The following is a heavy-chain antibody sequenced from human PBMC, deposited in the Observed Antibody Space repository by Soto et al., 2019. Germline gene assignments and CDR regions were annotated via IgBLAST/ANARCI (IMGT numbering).Heavy chain of an antibody. D-gene: IGHD3-9*01. V-gene: IGHV4-59*08. CDR2: IYYSGST. CDR1: GDSICSYY. J-gene: IGHJ5*02. CDR3: ARQEIDYDILTGYYYNWFDP. Sequence: PTETLSLTCAVSGDSICSYYWSWIRKPPGKGLEWIGYIYYSGSTNYNPSLKSRATISVDTSKNQFSLKLSSVTAADTAVYYCARQEIDYDILTGYYYNWFDPWGQGTLVTVSS.